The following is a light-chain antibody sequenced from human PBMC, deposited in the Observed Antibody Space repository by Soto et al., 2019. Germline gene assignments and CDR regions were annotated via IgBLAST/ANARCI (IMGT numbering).Light chain of an antibody. J-gene: IGLJ3*02. CDR1: SSDVGGYTY. V-gene: IGLV2-14*01. CDR2: EVS. Sequence: QSVLTQPASVSGSPGQSITISCTGTSSDVGGYTYVSWYQQHPGKAPKLTIYEVSDRPSGISNRFSGSKSGNTASLTISGLQAEDEADYYCSSYTSSSTLVFGGGTKVTVL. CDR3: SSYTSSSTLV.